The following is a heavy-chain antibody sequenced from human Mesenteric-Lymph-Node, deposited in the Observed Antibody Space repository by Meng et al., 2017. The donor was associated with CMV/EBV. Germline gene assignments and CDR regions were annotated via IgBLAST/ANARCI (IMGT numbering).Heavy chain of an antibody. V-gene: IGHV1-46*01. Sequence: ASVKVSCKASGYTFTSYYMNWVRQAPGQGLEWMGIINPSGGSTSYAQKFQGRVTMTRDTSTSTVYMEVSSLRSEDTAVYYCARGISAAGNVLFWFDPWGQGTLVTVSS. J-gene: IGHJ5*02. D-gene: IGHD6-13*01. CDR1: GYTFTSYY. CDR3: ARGISAAGNVLFWFDP. CDR2: INPSGGST.